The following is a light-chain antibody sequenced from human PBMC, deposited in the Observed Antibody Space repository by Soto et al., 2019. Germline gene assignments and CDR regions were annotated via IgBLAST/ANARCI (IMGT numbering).Light chain of an antibody. CDR2: DAS. CDR1: QSISSY. J-gene: IGKJ1*01. Sequence: DIPLIHAAVSLSSSVGDGVTITFRASQSISSYVSWYQQKPGKAPKLLIYDASSLESGVPSRFSGSGSGTEFTLTISSLQPDDFATYYCQQYSSHSTFGQGTKVDIK. V-gene: IGKV1-5*01. CDR3: QQYSSHST.